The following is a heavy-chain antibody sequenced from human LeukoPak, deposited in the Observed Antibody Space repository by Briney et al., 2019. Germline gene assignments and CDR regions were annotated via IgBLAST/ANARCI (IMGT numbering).Heavy chain of an antibody. CDR3: ARSPFYCSGGSCYPSLYYYYYGMDV. Sequence: SVKVSCTASGGTFSSYAISWVRPAPGQGLEWMGGIIPIFGTANYAQKFQGRVTITADESTSTAYMELSSLRSEDTAVYYCARSPFYCSGGSCYPSLYYYYYGMDVWGQGTTVTVSS. V-gene: IGHV1-69*13. J-gene: IGHJ6*02. CDR2: IIPIFGTA. CDR1: GGTFSSYA. D-gene: IGHD2-15*01.